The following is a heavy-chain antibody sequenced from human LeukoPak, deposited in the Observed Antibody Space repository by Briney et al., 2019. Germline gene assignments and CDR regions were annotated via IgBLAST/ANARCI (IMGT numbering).Heavy chain of an antibody. D-gene: IGHD4-23*01. CDR2: IYYSGST. CDR1: GGSISSGGYY. J-gene: IGHJ4*02. CDR3: ARVGYGGFFDY. Sequence: SETLSLTCTVSGGSISSGGYYWSYIRQHPGKGLEWIGYIYYSGSTYYNPSLKSRITISVDTSKNQFSLKLSSVTAADTAVYYCARVGYGGFFDYWGQGTLVTVSS. V-gene: IGHV4-31*03.